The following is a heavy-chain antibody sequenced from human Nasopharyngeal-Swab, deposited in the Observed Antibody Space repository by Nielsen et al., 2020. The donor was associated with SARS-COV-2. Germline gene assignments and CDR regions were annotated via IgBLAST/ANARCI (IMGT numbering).Heavy chain of an antibody. J-gene: IGHJ6*02. Sequence: SETLSLTCAVYGGSFSGYYWSWIRQPPGKGLEWIGEINHSGSTNYNPSLKSRVTISVDTSKNQFSLKLNSVTAADTAVYYCASCSSTSCPLKMDVWGQGTTVTVSS. CDR2: INHSGST. CDR1: GGSFSGYY. D-gene: IGHD2-2*01. V-gene: IGHV4-34*01. CDR3: ASCSSTSCPLKMDV.